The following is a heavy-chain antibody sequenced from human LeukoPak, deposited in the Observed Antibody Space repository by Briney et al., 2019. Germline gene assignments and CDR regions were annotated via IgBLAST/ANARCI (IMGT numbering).Heavy chain of an antibody. CDR2: IKQDGSEK. V-gene: IGHV3-7*01. CDR3: ARVSPLYYDFWSGYYPYYGMDV. Sequence: PGGSLRLSCAASGFTFSSYWMSWVRQAPGKGLEWVANIKQDGSEKYYVDSVKGRFTISRDNAKNSLYLQMNSLRAEDTAVYYCARVSPLYYDFWSGYYPYYGMDVWGQGTTVTVS. D-gene: IGHD3-3*01. J-gene: IGHJ6*02. CDR1: GFTFSSYW.